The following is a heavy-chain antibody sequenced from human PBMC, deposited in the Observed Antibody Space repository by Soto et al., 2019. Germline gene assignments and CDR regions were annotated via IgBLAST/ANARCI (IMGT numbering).Heavy chain of an antibody. CDR1: GGSMSSGGYY. J-gene: IGHJ4*02. CDR2: IYYSWST. D-gene: IGHD6-19*01. Sequence: PSETLSLTCTVSGGSMSSGGYYWSFIRQHPGKGLEWIGYIYYSWSTYYNPSLKSRVTISVDTSKNQFSLKLSSVTAADTAVYYCATVVQGYRSGQPNSFDYWGQGTLPPVSS. CDR3: ATVVQGYRSGQPNSFDY. V-gene: IGHV4-31*03.